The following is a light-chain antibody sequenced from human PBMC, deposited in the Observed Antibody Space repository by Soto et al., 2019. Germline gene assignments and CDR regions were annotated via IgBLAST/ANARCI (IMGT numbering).Light chain of an antibody. CDR1: QSVVTN. Sequence: EVVMTQFPATLSVSPVERVTLSCRASQSVVTNLAWYQHKPGQAPRLLIHGASTRATGFPDRFSGSGSGTDFTLTISSLQSEDFAVYYCQQYNNWPPITFGQGTRLEIK. V-gene: IGKV3-15*01. CDR2: GAS. J-gene: IGKJ5*01. CDR3: QQYNNWPPIT.